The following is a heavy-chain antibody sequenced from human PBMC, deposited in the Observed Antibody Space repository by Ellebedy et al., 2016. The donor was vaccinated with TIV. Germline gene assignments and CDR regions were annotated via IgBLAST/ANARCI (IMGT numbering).Heavy chain of an antibody. J-gene: IGHJ4*02. Sequence: GESLKISCAASGFTFSNAWMNWVRQAPGKGLEWVGRIKSKTDGGTTDYAAPVKGRFTISRDDSKNKLYLQMNSLKTEDTAVYYCTTVYYYDSSGYYRYFDYWGQGTLVTVSS. D-gene: IGHD3-22*01. CDR3: TTVYYYDSSGYYRYFDY. CDR2: IKSKTDGGTT. V-gene: IGHV3-15*07. CDR1: GFTFSNAW.